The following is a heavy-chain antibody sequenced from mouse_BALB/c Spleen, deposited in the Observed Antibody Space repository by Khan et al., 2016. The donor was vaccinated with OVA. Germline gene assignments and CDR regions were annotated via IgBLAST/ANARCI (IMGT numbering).Heavy chain of an antibody. J-gene: IGHJ4*01. CDR1: GYTFTDIW. D-gene: IGHD1-2*01. CDR3: AREGIYSGFNAMGY. Sequence: QVQLQQSGAELVRPGTSVKLSCKASGYTFTDIWLGWVKQRPGHGLEWIGDISPGGGYINYNEKFKGKATLTADTSSSTAYLQLSSLTSEDSAVYCGAREGIYSGFNAMGYWGQGTSVTVSS. CDR2: ISPGGGYI. V-gene: IGHV1-63*02.